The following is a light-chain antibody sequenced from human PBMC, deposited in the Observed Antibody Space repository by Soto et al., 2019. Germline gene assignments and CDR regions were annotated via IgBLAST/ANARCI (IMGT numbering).Light chain of an antibody. CDR1: QSVSSN. CDR2: GGS. J-gene: IGKJ1*01. Sequence: EIVMTQAPATLSVSPGERATLSCRASQSVSSNLAWYQQKPCQAPTLLIYGGSTRATGIPARFSGSGSGTEFILTTISLQSEDDAVEYCHQYNNWSRTFGQGTKVDIK. CDR3: HQYNNWSRT. V-gene: IGKV3-15*01.